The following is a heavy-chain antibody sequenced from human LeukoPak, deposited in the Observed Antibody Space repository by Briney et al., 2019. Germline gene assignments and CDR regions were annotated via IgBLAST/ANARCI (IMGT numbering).Heavy chain of an antibody. Sequence: GGSLRLSCAASGFTFSSYWMNWVRQAPGKGLVWVSRIASDGSSTTYADSVKGRFSISRDNAKNTLYLRMNSLRVEDTAVYYCARGRPHGNDYWGQGTLVIVSS. CDR1: GFTFSSYW. CDR2: IASDGSST. J-gene: IGHJ4*02. V-gene: IGHV3-74*01. CDR3: ARGRPHGNDY. D-gene: IGHD4-23*01.